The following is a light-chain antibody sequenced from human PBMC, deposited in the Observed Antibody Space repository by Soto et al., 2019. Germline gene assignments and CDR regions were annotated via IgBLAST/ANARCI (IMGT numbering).Light chain of an antibody. CDR2: GAS. CDR1: QSVNNNF. V-gene: IGKV3-20*01. Sequence: EIALTQSPATLSLSPGERAALSCGASQSVNNNFLAWYQQIPGQAPRLLISGASSRASSIRARFSDSGSGTAFTGTIGRLAPADFAVYYCQQYGGSPYAFGQGTKLQIK. J-gene: IGKJ2*01. CDR3: QQYGGSPYA.